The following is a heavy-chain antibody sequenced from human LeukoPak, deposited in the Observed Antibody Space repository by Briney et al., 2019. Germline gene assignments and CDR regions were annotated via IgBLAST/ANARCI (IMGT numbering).Heavy chain of an antibody. J-gene: IGHJ5*02. CDR1: GGSISSYY. D-gene: IGHD3-9*01. V-gene: IGHV4-59*01. CDR2: IYYSGST. CDR3: ARGGAYYDIFRFDP. Sequence: SETLSLTCTVSGGSISSYYWSWIRQPPGKGLKWIGCIYYSGSTNYNPSPKSRVTISVDTSKNQFSLKLSSVTAADMAVYYCARGGAYYDIFRFDPWGQGTLVTVSS.